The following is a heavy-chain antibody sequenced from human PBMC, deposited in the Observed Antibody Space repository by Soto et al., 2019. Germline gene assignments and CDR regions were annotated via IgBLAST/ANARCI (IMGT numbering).Heavy chain of an antibody. CDR1: GFTFSSHA. V-gene: IGHV3-23*01. CDR3: AKALYASVIGDAFDI. J-gene: IGHJ3*02. Sequence: EVQLLESGGGLVQPGGSLRLSCAASGFTFSSHAISWVRQAPGKGLEWVSVTSGNGGNTYYAGSVKGRFTISRDSSKSTLYLQMNSLRAEDTAVYYCAKALYASVIGDAFDIWGQGTMVTVSS. CDR2: TSGNGGNT. D-gene: IGHD3-10*01.